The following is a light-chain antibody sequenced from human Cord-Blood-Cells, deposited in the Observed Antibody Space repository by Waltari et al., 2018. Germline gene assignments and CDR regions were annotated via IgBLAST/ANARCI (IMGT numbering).Light chain of an antibody. CDR3: QQYNNWPPFT. Sequence: EIVMTQSPATLSVKQCERATLSCRASQSVSSNLAWYQQKPGQAPRLLIYGASTRATGIPARFSGSGSGTEFTLTISSLQSEDFAVYYCQQYNNWPPFTFGPGTKVDIK. V-gene: IGKV3-15*01. CDR1: QSVSSN. J-gene: IGKJ3*01. CDR2: GAS.